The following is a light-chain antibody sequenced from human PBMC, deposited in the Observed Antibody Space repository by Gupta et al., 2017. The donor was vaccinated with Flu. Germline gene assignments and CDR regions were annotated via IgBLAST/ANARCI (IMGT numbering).Light chain of an antibody. V-gene: IGKV3-11*01. Sequence: EIVLTQSPATLSLSPGERASLSCRASQYVSNSLAWYQHKPGQAPRLLIFDASSRASGIPGRFSGGGSGTDFNLTIRSLEPEDFAVYYCQHRCYCPWTFGRGTKVEVK. CDR2: DAS. CDR3: QHRCYCPWT. J-gene: IGKJ1*01. CDR1: QYVSNS.